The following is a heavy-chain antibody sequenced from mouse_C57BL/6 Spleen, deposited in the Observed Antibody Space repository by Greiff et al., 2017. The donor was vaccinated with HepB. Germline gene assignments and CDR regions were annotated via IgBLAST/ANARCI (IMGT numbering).Heavy chain of an antibody. J-gene: IGHJ3*01. CDR3: ARRGWDGFAY. V-gene: IGHV1-50*01. D-gene: IGHD4-1*01. CDR1: GYTFTSYW. Sequence: QVQLQQPGAELVKPGASVKLSCKASGYTFTSYWMQWVKQRPGQGLEWIGEIDPSDSYTNYNQKFKGKATLTVDTSSSTAYMQLSSLTSEDSAVYYGARRGWDGFAYWGQGTLVTVSA. CDR2: IDPSDSYT.